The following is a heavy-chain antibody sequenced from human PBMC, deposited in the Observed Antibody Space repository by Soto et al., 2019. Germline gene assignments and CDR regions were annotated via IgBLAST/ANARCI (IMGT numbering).Heavy chain of an antibody. CDR3: ARARYRGTYSGRFLDY. D-gene: IGHD1-26*01. V-gene: IGHV3-21*04. CDR1: GFTFSSYS. Sequence: GGSLRLSCAASGFTFSSYSMNWVRQAPGKGLEWVSSISSRSSYIYYADSVKGRFTISIDNAKNSLYLQMNSLRAEDTAMYFCARARYRGTYSGRFLDYWGQGSVVTVSS. J-gene: IGHJ4*02. CDR2: ISSRSSYI.